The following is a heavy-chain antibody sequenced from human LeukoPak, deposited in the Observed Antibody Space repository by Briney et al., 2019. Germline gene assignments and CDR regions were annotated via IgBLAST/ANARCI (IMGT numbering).Heavy chain of an antibody. Sequence: GGSLRLSCAASGFTFSIYWMSWVRQAPGKGLEWVANIKQDGSEKYYVDSVKGRFTISRDNAKNSLYLQMNSLRAEDTAVYYCARDSPTVRGLRWSQNYYYGMDVWGQGTTVTVSS. V-gene: IGHV3-7*01. J-gene: IGHJ6*02. D-gene: IGHD4-23*01. CDR3: ARDSPTVRGLRWSQNYYYGMDV. CDR2: IKQDGSEK. CDR1: GFTFSIYW.